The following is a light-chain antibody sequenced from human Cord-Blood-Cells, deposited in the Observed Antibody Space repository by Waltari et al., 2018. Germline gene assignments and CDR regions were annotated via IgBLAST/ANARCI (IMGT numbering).Light chain of an antibody. Sequence: QSALTQPPSASGSPGQSVTISCTGTSSDVGWYNYVSWYQQHPGKAPKLMIYEVSKRPSGVPDRFSGSKSGNTASLTVSGLQAEDEADYYCSSYAGSNNLVFGGGTKLTVL. J-gene: IGLJ3*02. V-gene: IGLV2-8*01. CDR1: SSDVGWYNY. CDR3: SSYAGSNNLV. CDR2: EVS.